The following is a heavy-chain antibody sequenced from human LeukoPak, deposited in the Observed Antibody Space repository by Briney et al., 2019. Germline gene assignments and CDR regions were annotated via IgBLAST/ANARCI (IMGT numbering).Heavy chain of an antibody. D-gene: IGHD3-22*01. CDR2: LGRSGEYK. CDR3: AKDYYETSGYFDS. V-gene: IGHV3-23*01. Sequence: GGSLRLSCAASGFRFTDYSMSWVRQAPGKGLEWVAGLGRSGEYKYYADSVKGRFTISRDNSKNTVDLQMSSLRAEDTAIYYCAKDYYETSGYFDSWGQGSLVSVSS. CDR1: GFRFTDYS. J-gene: IGHJ4*02.